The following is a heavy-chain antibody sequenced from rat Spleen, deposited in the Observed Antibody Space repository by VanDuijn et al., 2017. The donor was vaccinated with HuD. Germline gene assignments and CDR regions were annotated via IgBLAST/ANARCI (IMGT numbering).Heavy chain of an antibody. Sequence: EVQLVESGGGLVQPGRSLKLSCAASGFTFSSFAMAWVRQAPKKGLEWVATITSGGSNTYYPDSVKGRFTVSRDNAKNTQYLQMDSLRSEDTATYYCARSRVYDYWGQGVMVTVSS. J-gene: IGHJ2*01. CDR1: GFTFSSFA. D-gene: IGHD1-4*01. CDR3: ARSRVYDY. V-gene: IGHV5S13*01. CDR2: ITSGGSNT.